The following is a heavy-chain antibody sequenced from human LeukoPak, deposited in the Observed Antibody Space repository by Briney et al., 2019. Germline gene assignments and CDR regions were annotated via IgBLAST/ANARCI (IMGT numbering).Heavy chain of an antibody. CDR1: GGSISSGGYS. D-gene: IGHD2-2*01. J-gene: IGHJ3*02. CDR2: IYHSGST. CDR3: ARDPFDGDIVVVPAAIGAFDI. V-gene: IGHV4-30-2*01. Sequence: SQTLSLTCAVSGGSISSGGYSWSWIRQPPGKGLEWIGYIYHSGSTYYNPSLKSRVTISVDTSKNQFSLKLSSVTAADTAVYYCARDPFDGDIVVVPAAIGAFDIWGQGTMVTVSS.